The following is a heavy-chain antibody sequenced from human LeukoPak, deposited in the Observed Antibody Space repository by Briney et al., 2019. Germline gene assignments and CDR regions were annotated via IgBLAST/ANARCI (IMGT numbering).Heavy chain of an antibody. V-gene: IGHV5-51*01. D-gene: IGHD3-10*01. CDR1: GYSFTSYW. CDR2: IYPGDSDT. CDR3: ARSLYYYGSGRGSLLAHYHYGMDV. Sequence: GESLKISCKGSGYSFTSYWIGWVRQMPGKGLGWMGIIYPGDSDTRYSPSFQGQVTISADKSISTAYLQWSSLKASDTAMYYCARSLYYYGSGRGSLLAHYHYGMDVWGQGTTVTVSS. J-gene: IGHJ6*02.